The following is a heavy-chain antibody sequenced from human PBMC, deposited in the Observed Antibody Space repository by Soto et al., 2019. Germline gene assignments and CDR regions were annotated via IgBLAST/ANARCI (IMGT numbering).Heavy chain of an antibody. V-gene: IGHV3-33*01. CDR1: GFTFSTYG. CDR2: IWYDGSNK. D-gene: IGHD1-26*01. J-gene: IGHJ4*02. Sequence: QVQLGESGGGVGQPGWSLRLSCAASGFTFSTYGMHWVRQAPGKGLEWVAVIWYDGSNKYYADSVKGRFTTSRDNSKNRLYLQMNSLRAEDTAVYYCARDVSGSTHLFDYWGQVTLVTVSS. CDR3: ARDVSGSTHLFDY.